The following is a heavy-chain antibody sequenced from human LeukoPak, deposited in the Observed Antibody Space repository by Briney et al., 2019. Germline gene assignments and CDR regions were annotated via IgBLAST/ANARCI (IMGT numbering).Heavy chain of an antibody. CDR1: GFTFSSYN. V-gene: IGHV3-21*01. J-gene: IGHJ3*02. CDR3: ARDNTFGGVIVIGAFDI. Sequence: AGTLRLSWAPSGFTFSSYNMNWVRQAPRKGLEWVSSIPSSSSYLYYADSVKGRFNISRDNAKTSLYLQMNSLRAEDTAVYYCARDNTFGGVIVIGAFDIWGQGTMVTVSS. D-gene: IGHD3-16*02. CDR2: IPSSSSYL.